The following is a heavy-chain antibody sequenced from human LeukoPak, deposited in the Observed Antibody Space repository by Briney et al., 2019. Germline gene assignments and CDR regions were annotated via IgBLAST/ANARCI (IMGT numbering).Heavy chain of an antibody. CDR2: INHSGST. CDR1: GGSFSGYY. V-gene: IGHV4-34*01. CDR3: ARLYSNYGAY. Sequence: PSETLSLTCAVYGGSFSGYYWSWIRQPPGKGLEWIGEINHSGSTNYNPSLKSRVTISVDTSKNQFSLELSSVTAADTAVYYCARLYSNYGAYWGQGTLVTVSS. J-gene: IGHJ4*02. D-gene: IGHD4-11*01.